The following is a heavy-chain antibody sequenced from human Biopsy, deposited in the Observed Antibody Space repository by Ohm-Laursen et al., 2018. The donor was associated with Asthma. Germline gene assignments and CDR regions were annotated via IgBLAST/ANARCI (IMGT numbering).Heavy chain of an antibody. D-gene: IGHD3-3*01. Sequence: SLRLSCAASGFTFRSYAMHWARQAPGKGLEWVAVGGSYYDGGLKYYADSVNGRFTVSRDDSKNTLYLQMNSLRPDDTAVYYCDRDVMEWYLPAFDFWGQGTLVTVSS. CDR1: GFTFRSYA. CDR2: GGSYYDGGLK. V-gene: IGHV3-30-3*01. CDR3: DRDVMEWYLPAFDF. J-gene: IGHJ4*02.